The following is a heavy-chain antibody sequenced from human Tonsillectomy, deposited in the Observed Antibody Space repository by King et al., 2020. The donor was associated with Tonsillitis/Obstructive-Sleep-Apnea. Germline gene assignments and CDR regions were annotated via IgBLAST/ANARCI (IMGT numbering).Heavy chain of an antibody. CDR2: ISYDGSNK. D-gene: IGHD4-17*01. CDR1: GFTFSSYA. Sequence: VQLVESGGGVVQPGRSLRLSCAASGFTFSSYAMHWVRQAPGKGLEWVAVISYDGSNKYYADSVKGRFTISRDNSKNTLYLQMNSLGAEDTAVYYCARGRYGDHARYYFDYWGQGTLVTVSS. V-gene: IGHV3-30*01. J-gene: IGHJ4*02. CDR3: ARGRYGDHARYYFDY.